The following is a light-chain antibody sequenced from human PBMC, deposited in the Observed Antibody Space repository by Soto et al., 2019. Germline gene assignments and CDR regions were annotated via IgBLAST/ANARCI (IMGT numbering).Light chain of an antibody. Sequence: QSALNQPASVSGSPGQSITISCTGTSSDVGGYNYVSWYQQHPGKAPKLMIYDVSNRPSGVSNRFSGSKSGNTASLTISGLQSEDEADCYCSSYISSSTVVFGGGTKLTVL. CDR1: SSDVGGYNY. CDR3: SSYISSSTVV. J-gene: IGLJ2*01. V-gene: IGLV2-14*01. CDR2: DVS.